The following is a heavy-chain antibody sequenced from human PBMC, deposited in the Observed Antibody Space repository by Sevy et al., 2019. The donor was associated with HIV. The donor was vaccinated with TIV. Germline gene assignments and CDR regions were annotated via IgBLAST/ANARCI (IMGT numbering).Heavy chain of an antibody. J-gene: IGHJ6*02. Sequence: ASVKVSCKASGYTFTSYYMHWVRQAPGQGLEWMGIINPSGGSTSYAQKFQDRVTMTRDTSTSTVYMELSSLRSEDTAVYYCASPTMVRGVPGAGYYYYGMDVWGQGTTVTVSS. CDR3: ASPTMVRGVPGAGYYYYGMDV. D-gene: IGHD3-10*01. CDR2: INPSGGST. CDR1: GYTFTSYY. V-gene: IGHV1-46*01.